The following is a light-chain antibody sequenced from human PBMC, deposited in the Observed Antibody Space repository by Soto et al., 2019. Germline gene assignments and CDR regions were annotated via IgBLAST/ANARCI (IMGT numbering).Light chain of an antibody. CDR3: CSYAGSGIFVV. Sequence: QSALTQPRSVSGSPGQSVTISCIGTSSDVGGYNCVSWFRKYPGEAPKLIIYDVNKRPSGVPDRFSGSRSGSTASLTISGLQADDEAEYYCCSYAGSGIFVVFGEGTKLTVL. V-gene: IGLV2-11*01. J-gene: IGLJ3*02. CDR2: DVN. CDR1: SSDVGGYNC.